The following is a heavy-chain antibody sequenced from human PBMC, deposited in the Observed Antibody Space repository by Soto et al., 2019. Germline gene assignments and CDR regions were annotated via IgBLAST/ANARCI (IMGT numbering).Heavy chain of an antibody. CDR1: GFTFSSYW. J-gene: IGHJ4*02. D-gene: IGHD3-3*01. CDR2: INSDGSST. CDR3: ARSEYDFWSGYYDYFDY. V-gene: IGHV3-74*01. Sequence: EVQLVESGGGLVQPGGSLRLSCAACGFTFSSYWMHWVRQAPGKGLVWVSRINSDGSSTSYADSVKGRFTISRDNAKNTLYLQMNSLRVEDTAVYYCARSEYDFWSGYYDYFDYWGQGTLVTVSS.